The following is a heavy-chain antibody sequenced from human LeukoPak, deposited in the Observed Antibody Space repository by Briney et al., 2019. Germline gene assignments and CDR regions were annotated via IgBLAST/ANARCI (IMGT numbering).Heavy chain of an antibody. Sequence: GGSLRLSCAASGFTFSSYAMSWVRQAPGKGLEWASIVSGSGGSTNYADSVKGRFTISRDNSKNTLYLQMNTLRAEDTAVYYCAKGHLYSTSSTSFDYWGQGTLVTVSS. CDR3: AKGHLYSTSSTSFDY. V-gene: IGHV3-23*01. J-gene: IGHJ4*02. CDR1: GFTFSSYA. CDR2: VSGSGGST. D-gene: IGHD6-6*01.